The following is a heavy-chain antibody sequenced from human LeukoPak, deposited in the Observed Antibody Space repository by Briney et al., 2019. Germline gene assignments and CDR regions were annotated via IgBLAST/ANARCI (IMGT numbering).Heavy chain of an antibody. CDR3: ARDGRGYYDSKLSPDY. CDR2: ISAYNGNT. V-gene: IGHV1-18*01. CDR1: GYTFTSYG. J-gene: IGHJ4*02. Sequence: ASVKVSCKASGYTFTSYGISWVRQAPGQGLEWMGWISAYNGNTNYAQKLQDRVTMTTDTSTSTAYMELRSLRSDDTAVYYCARDGRGYYDSKLSPDYWGQGTLVTVSS. D-gene: IGHD3-22*01.